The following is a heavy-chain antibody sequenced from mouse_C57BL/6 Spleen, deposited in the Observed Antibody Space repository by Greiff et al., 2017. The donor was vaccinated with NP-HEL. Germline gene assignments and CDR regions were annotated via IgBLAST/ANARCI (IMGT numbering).Heavy chain of an antibody. CDR1: GYTFTDYE. CDR3: TRKGTGPFDY. V-gene: IGHV1-15*01. D-gene: IGHD3-3*01. Sequence: VQLQESGAELVRPGASVTLSCKASGYTFTDYEMHWVKQTPVHGLEWIGAIDPEAGGTAYNQKFKGKAILTADNSSSTAYMELRSLTSEDSAVYYCTRKGTGPFDYWGQGTTLTVSS. J-gene: IGHJ2*01. CDR2: IDPEAGGT.